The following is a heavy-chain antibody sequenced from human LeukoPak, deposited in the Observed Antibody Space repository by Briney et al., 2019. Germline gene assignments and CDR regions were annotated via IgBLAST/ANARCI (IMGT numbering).Heavy chain of an antibody. V-gene: IGHV3-7*03. CDR2: TNQDESEK. CDR3: AKDRYSQSVYWYFDL. J-gene: IGHJ2*01. Sequence: PGGSLRLSCVASGFTFSSHWMSWVRQAPGKGLEWVANTNQDESEKNYVDSVKGRFTISRDNAKDSLYLQMNSLRAEDMALYYCAKDRYSQSVYWYFDLWGRGTLVTVSS. CDR1: GFTFSSHW. D-gene: IGHD6-13*01.